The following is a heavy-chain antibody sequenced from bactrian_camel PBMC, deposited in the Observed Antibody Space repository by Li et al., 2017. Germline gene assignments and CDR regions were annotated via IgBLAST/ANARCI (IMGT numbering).Heavy chain of an antibody. V-gene: IGHV3S67*01. Sequence: VQLVESGGGSVQAGGSLRLSCQYSSDGYTGYALAWFRQAPRNDREGVASIEGDGTTSYAGSVKGRFTISSDNAKNTVYLEMSSLKSEDTAVYYCGREVQDNSINFGYWGQGTQVTVS. J-gene: IGHJ6*01. CDR3: GREVQDNSINFGY. D-gene: IGHD1*01. CDR1: SDGYTGYA. CDR2: IEGDGTT.